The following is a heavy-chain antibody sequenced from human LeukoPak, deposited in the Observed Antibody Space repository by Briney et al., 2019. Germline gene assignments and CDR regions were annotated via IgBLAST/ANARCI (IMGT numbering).Heavy chain of an antibody. CDR3: ARNLGYSGSHWFDP. D-gene: IGHD5-18*01. J-gene: IGHJ5*02. V-gene: IGHV4-59*11. CDR1: GVSMSIHY. CDR2: LYHSGSA. Sequence: SQSLSLTCTDPGVSMSIHYMSWIRQPPGKTLPWIGYLYHSGSANYNPSLKSRVTISVDTSKNQFYLKLSSMTAADTAFYYCARNLGYSGSHWFDPWGQGTLVTVSS.